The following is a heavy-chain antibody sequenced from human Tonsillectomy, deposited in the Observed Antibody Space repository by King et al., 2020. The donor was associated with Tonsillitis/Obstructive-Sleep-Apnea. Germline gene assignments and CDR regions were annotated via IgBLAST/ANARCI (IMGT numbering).Heavy chain of an antibody. D-gene: IGHD1-7*01. CDR2: IYSGGST. CDR1: GFTVSSNY. CDR3: ASHKGNFDWYFDL. V-gene: IGHV3-53*01. Sequence: VQLVEYGGGLIQPGGSLRLSCAASGFTVSSNYMSWVRQAPGKGLEWVSVIYSGGSTYYADSVKGRFTISRDNSKNTLYLQMNSLRAEDTAVYYCASHKGNFDWYFDLWGRGTLVTVSS. J-gene: IGHJ2*01.